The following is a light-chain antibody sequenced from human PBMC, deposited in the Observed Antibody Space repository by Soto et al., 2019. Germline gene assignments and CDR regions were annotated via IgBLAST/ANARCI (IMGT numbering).Light chain of an antibody. J-gene: IGKJ3*01. V-gene: IGKV3-20*01. CDR3: QQYGSSPLT. CDR1: QSVSSSY. Sequence: EIVLTQSPGTLSLSPGERATLSCRASQSVSSSYLAWYQQKPGQAPRLLIYGASSRATGIPDRFSGSGSGTDFTLTISRLEPEDFAVSYCQQYGSSPLTFGPGNKVDIK. CDR2: GAS.